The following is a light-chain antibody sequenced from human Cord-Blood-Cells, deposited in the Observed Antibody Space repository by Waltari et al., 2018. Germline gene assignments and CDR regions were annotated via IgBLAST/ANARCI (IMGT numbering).Light chain of an antibody. CDR3: CSYAGSSTNYV. CDR2: EGS. J-gene: IGLJ1*01. CDR1: SSDVGSYNL. Sequence: QSALTPPASVSGSPGQSITISCTGTSSDVGSYNLVSRYKQHPGKAPKLLIYEGSKRPSGVSNRFSGSKSGNTASLTISGLQAEDEADYYCCSYAGSSTNYVFGTGTKVTVL. V-gene: IGLV2-23*01.